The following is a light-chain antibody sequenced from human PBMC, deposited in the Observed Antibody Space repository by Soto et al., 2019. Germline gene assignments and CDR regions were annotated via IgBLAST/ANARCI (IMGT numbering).Light chain of an antibody. Sequence: EIVLTQSPGTLSLSPGERATLSCRASQSVSSNYLAWYQQKPGQAPRLLIYGASSRATGIPDRFSGSGSGTDFTFTISRLEPEDFAVYYCQQYGSSQSFGQGTKVEIK. V-gene: IGKV3-20*01. CDR2: GAS. J-gene: IGKJ1*01. CDR3: QQYGSSQS. CDR1: QSVSSNY.